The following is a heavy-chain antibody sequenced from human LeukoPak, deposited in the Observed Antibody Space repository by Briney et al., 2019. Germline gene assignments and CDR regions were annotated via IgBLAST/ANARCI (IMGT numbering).Heavy chain of an antibody. J-gene: IGHJ5*02. CDR1: GGSISSSNW. Sequence: SGTLSLTCAVSGGSISSSNWWSWVRQPPGKGLEWIGEIYHSGSTNYNPSLKSRVTISVDKSKNQFSLKLSSVTAADMAVYYCARDGSRYNWSDEDRWFDPWGQGTLVTVSS. CDR2: IYHSGST. CDR3: ARDGSRYNWSDEDRWFDP. V-gene: IGHV4-4*02. D-gene: IGHD1-1*01.